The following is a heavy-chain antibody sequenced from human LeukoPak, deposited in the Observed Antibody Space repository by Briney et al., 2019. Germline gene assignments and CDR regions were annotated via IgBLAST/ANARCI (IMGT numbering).Heavy chain of an antibody. J-gene: IGHJ5*02. CDR3: ARGLGVVPAALNWFDP. D-gene: IGHD2-2*01. V-gene: IGHV4-34*01. Sequence: SGTLSLTCAVYGGSFSGYYWSWIRQPPGKGLEWIGEINHSGSTNYNPSLKSRVTISVDTSKNQFSLKLSSVTAADTAVYYCARGLGVVPAALNWFDPWGQGTLVTVSS. CDR2: INHSGST. CDR1: GGSFSGYY.